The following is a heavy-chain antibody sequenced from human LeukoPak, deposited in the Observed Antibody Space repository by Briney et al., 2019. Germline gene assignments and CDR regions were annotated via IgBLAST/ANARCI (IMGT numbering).Heavy chain of an antibody. CDR2: IYHSGST. V-gene: IGHV4-59*01. Sequence: KPSETLSLTCTVSGVSITTYYWSWIRQPPGKGLEWIGYIYHSGSTNYDPSLKSRVTISVDTSKNQFSLKLSSVTAADTAVYYCARESGDFWSGYSLDYWGQVTLDTVSS. D-gene: IGHD3-3*01. CDR1: GVSITTYY. CDR3: ARESGDFWSGYSLDY. J-gene: IGHJ4*02.